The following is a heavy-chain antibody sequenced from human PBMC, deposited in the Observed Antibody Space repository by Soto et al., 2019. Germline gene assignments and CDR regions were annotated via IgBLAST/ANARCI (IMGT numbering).Heavy chain of an antibody. CDR1: GFTFSSYA. CDR3: AKDQDRHSRIAAASAFDI. Sequence: GGSLRLSCAASGFTFSSYAMSWVRQAPGKGLEWVSAISGSGGSTYYADSVKGRFTISRDNSKNTLYLQMNSLRAEDTAVYYCAKDQDRHSRIAAASAFDIWGQGTMVTVSS. V-gene: IGHV3-23*01. D-gene: IGHD6-13*01. CDR2: ISGSGGST. J-gene: IGHJ3*02.